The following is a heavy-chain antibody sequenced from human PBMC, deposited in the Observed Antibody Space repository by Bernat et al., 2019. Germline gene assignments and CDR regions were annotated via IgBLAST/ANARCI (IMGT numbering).Heavy chain of an antibody. J-gene: IGHJ4*02. V-gene: IGHV3-48*03. D-gene: IGHD1-26*01. Sequence: EVQLVESGGGLVQPGGSLRLSCAASGFTFSNYEINWVRQTPGEGLEWVSSISSSGSTVYYADSVQGRFTISRDNAKNSLYLQMNRLRAEDTAVYYCARDLFSGHATGDYWGQGTLVTVSS. CDR2: ISSSGSTV. CDR3: ARDLFSGHATGDY. CDR1: GFTFSNYE.